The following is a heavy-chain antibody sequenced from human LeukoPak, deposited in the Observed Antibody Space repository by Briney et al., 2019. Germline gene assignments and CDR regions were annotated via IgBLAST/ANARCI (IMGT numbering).Heavy chain of an antibody. V-gene: IGHV3-48*03. Sequence: GGSLRLSCAASGFMFSSYEMNWVRQAPGKGLEWISFISSSGSITNYADSVRGRFTISRDNAKNSLYLQMNSLRAEDTALYYCASGGIYYGAAFDFWGQGSLVTVSA. J-gene: IGHJ4*02. D-gene: IGHD1-26*01. CDR1: GFMFSSYE. CDR2: ISSSGSIT. CDR3: ASGGIYYGAAFDF.